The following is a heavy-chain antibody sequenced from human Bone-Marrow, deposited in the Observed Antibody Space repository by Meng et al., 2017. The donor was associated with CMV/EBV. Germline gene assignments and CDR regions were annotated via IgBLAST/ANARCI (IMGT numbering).Heavy chain of an antibody. CDR3: ARAKDPTTIFGVVTTYGY. CDR1: GGTFSSYA. J-gene: IGHJ4*02. D-gene: IGHD3-3*01. V-gene: IGHV1-69*05. CDR2: IIPIFGTA. Sequence: SVKVSCKASGGTFSSYAISWVRQAPGQGLEWMGGIIPIFGTANYAQKFQGRVTITTDESTSTAYMELSSLRSDDTAVYYCARAKDPTTIFGVVTTYGYWGQGTLVTVSS.